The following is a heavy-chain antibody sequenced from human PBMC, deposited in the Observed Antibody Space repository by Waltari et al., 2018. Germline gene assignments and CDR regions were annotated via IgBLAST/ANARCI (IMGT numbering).Heavy chain of an antibody. V-gene: IGHV3-30-3*01. CDR1: GFTFSDYA. J-gene: IGHJ4*02. Sequence: QVQLVESGGGLVQPGRSLRLSCAASGFTFSDYALHWVRQAPGKGLEWVAIISYDGSSKFYTDSVKGRFTISRDNSKNTLYLQMSSLRAEDTAVYYCASDTSGYIDYWGQGTLVTVSS. D-gene: IGHD3-22*01. CDR3: ASDTSGYIDY. CDR2: ISYDGSSK.